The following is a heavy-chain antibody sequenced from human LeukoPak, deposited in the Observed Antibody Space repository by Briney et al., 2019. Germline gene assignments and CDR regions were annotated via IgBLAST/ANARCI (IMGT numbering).Heavy chain of an antibody. Sequence: SETLSLTCTVSGGSISSYYWSWIRQPPGEGLEWIGYIYYSGSTNYNPSLKSRVTISVDTSKNQFSLKLSSVTAADTAVYYCARAGGYYDFWSGYYISVYFDYWGQGTLVTVSS. CDR3: ARAGGYYDFWSGYYISVYFDY. J-gene: IGHJ4*02. V-gene: IGHV4-59*01. CDR1: GGSISSYY. CDR2: IYYSGST. D-gene: IGHD3-3*01.